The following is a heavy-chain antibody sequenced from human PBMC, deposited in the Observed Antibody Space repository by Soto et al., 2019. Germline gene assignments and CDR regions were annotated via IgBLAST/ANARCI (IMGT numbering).Heavy chain of an antibody. J-gene: IGHJ6*02. Sequence: QVQLVQSGAEVKKPGSSVKVSFKASGYTLTKYGVSWVRQAPGQGLEWMGWISTYNGNTNYAQRLQGRYTMTTDTSTRTAYMGLRSLRSDDAAVYYFARVAMTTSDYYYGMDVWGQGTTVTVSS. CDR2: ISTYNGNT. CDR1: GYTLTKYG. D-gene: IGHD4-17*01. V-gene: IGHV1-18*04. CDR3: ARVAMTTSDYYYGMDV.